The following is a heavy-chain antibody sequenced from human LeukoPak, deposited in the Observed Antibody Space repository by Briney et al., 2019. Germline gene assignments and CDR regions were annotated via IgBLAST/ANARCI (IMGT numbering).Heavy chain of an antibody. CDR2: IYYSGST. D-gene: IGHD3-9*01. J-gene: IGHJ3*02. CDR3: ARARYFDWPDAFDI. Sequence: SETLSLTCSVSGGSISSYYWSWIRQPPGKGLEWIGYIYYSGSTNYNPSLKSRVTISVDTSKNQFSLKLSSVTAADTAVYYCARARYFDWPDAFDIWGQGTMVTVSS. V-gene: IGHV4-59*01. CDR1: GGSISSYY.